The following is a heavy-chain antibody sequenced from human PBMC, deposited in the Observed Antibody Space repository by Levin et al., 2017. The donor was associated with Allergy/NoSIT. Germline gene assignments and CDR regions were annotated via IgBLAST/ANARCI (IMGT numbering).Heavy chain of an antibody. CDR3: ASGRDYGGKGLPPPFDYYDYGMDG. Sequence: GGSLRLSCKASGSTFTSYGISWVRQAPGQGLEWMGWISAYNGNTNYAQKLQGRVTMTTDTSTSTAYMELRSLRSDDTAVYYGASGRDYGGKGLPPPFDYYDYGMDGWGQGTTVTVS. J-gene: IGHJ6*02. D-gene: IGHD4-17*01. CDR2: ISAYNGNT. CDR1: GSTFTSYG. V-gene: IGHV1-18*01.